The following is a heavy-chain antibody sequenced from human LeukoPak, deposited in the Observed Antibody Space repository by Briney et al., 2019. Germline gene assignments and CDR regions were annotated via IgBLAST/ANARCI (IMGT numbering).Heavy chain of an antibody. J-gene: IGHJ3*02. V-gene: IGHV4-39*01. CDR3: ASGGYSSGWYGSFDI. Sequence: SETLSLTCTVSGASISSSDYYWGWIRQPPGKGLEWIGSLYSGGLTYYNPSLKSRVTISVDTSKNEFSLKVTSVTAADTAVYSCASGGYSSGWYGSFDIWGQWTVVPVSS. CDR2: LYSGGLT. D-gene: IGHD6-19*01. CDR1: GASISSSDYY.